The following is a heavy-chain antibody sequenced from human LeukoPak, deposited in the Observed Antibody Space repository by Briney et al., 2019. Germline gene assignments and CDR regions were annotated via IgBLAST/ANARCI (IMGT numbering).Heavy chain of an antibody. CDR3: SRDSGYCSGGSCWYFDF. J-gene: IGHJ4*02. Sequence: ASVKVSCKASGYTFTGYYMHWVRQAPGQGLEWMGWINPNSGGTNYAQKFQGRVTMTWDTSMSTAYMELSGLRSDDTAVYYCSRDSGYCSGGSCWYFDFWGQGTLVTVSA. CDR2: INPNSGGT. V-gene: IGHV1-2*02. D-gene: IGHD2-15*01. CDR1: GYTFTGYY.